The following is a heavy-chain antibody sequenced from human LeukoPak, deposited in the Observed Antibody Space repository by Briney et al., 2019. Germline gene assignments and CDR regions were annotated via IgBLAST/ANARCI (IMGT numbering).Heavy chain of an antibody. J-gene: IGHJ3*02. CDR2: ISSSGTSI. CDR3: AKDYYDSSGYYNFDAFDI. D-gene: IGHD3-22*01. CDR1: GFTFSSYS. V-gene: IGHV3-48*01. Sequence: GGSLRLSCAASGFTFSSYSMNWVRQAPGKGLEWVSIISSSGTSIYYADSVKGRLTISRDNAKNSLYLQMNSLRAEDTAVYYCAKDYYDSSGYYNFDAFDIWGQGTMVTVSS.